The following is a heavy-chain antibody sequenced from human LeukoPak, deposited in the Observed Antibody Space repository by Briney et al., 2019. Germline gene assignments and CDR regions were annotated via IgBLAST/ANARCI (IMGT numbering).Heavy chain of an antibody. D-gene: IGHD5-18*01. CDR3: ARDQGYSYGYYFDY. V-gene: IGHV1-2*02. J-gene: IGHJ4*02. Sequence: ASVKVSCKASGYTFTGYYMHWVRQATGQGLEWMGWINPNTGGTNYAQKVQGRVTMTRDTSISTAYMELSRLRSDDTAVYYCARDQGYSYGYYFDYWGQGTLVTVSS. CDR1: GYTFTGYY. CDR2: INPNTGGT.